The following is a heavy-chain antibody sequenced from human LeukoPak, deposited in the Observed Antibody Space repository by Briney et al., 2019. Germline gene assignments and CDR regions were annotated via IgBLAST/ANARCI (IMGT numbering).Heavy chain of an antibody. CDR1: GYTFTSYD. D-gene: IGHD6-19*01. CDR2: IIPIFGTA. V-gene: IGHV1-69*05. Sequence: GASVKVSCKASGYTFTSYDINWVRQAPGQGLEWMGRIIPIFGTANYAQKFQGRVTITTDESTSTAYMELSSLGSEDTAVYYCARGSGWYPFDYWGQGTLVTVSS. J-gene: IGHJ4*02. CDR3: ARGSGWYPFDY.